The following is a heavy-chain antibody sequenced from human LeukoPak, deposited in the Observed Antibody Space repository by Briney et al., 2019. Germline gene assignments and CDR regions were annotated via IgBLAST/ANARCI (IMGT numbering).Heavy chain of an antibody. CDR2: LSGSGGST. D-gene: IGHD3-10*01. CDR3: ARASITMVRGAPLDY. J-gene: IGHJ4*02. V-gene: IGHV3-23*01. Sequence: GGSLRLSCAASGFTFSSYAMSWVRQAPGKGLEWVSALSGSGGSTYYAGSVKGRFTISRDNSKNTLYLQMNSLRAEDTAVYYCARASITMVRGAPLDYWGQGTLVTVSS. CDR1: GFTFSSYA.